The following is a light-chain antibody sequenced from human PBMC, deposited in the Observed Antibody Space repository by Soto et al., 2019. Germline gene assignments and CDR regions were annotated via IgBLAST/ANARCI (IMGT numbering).Light chain of an antibody. J-gene: IGKJ4*01. V-gene: IGKV1-27*01. CDR1: QGIGNY. Sequence: DIQMTQSPSSLSASVGDRVTITCRASQGIGNYLAWYQQKPGKVPKLLIYTSSTLQSGVPSRFSGSGSGTDFTLTISNLQPEDVATYYCLQDYNYPLTFGGGTKVDIK. CDR2: TSS. CDR3: LQDYNYPLT.